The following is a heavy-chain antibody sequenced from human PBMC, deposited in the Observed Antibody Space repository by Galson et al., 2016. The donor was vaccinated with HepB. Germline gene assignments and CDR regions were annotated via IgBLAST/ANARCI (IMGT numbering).Heavy chain of an antibody. CDR3: ARVPRCDRGYCYFDY. Sequence: QSGAEVKKPGESLQISCQTSGYTFTNYWVGWVRQMPGKGLEWMGIINPSDSDTRDSPSFQDRVTMSADKSINTAYLQWSSLQASDTATYFCARVPRCDRGYCYFDYWGQGTLVTVS. CDR2: INPSDSDT. V-gene: IGHV5-51*01. J-gene: IGHJ4*02. D-gene: IGHD2-21*02. CDR1: GYTFTNYW.